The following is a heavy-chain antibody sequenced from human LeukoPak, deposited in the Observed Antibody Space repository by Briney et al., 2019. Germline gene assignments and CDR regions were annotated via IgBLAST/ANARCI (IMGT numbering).Heavy chain of an antibody. Sequence: SETLSLTCAVYGGSFSGYYWSWVRQPPGKGLEWIGEINYSGSTNYNPSLKSRVTISVDTSKNQFSLKLSSVTAADTAVYYCARDLNWFDPWGQGTLVTVSS. CDR3: ARDLNWFDP. V-gene: IGHV4-34*01. CDR1: GGSFSGYY. CDR2: INYSGST. J-gene: IGHJ5*02.